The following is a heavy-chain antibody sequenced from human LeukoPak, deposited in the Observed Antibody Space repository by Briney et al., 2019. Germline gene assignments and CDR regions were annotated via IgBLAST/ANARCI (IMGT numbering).Heavy chain of an antibody. J-gene: IGHJ6*02. CDR2: IYPGDSDT. CDR1: GYRFTNYW. V-gene: IGHV5-51*01. Sequence: LGESLKISCKGSGYRFTNYWIGWVRQMPGKGLEWMGIIYPGDSDTRYSLSFQGQVTISADKSISTAYLHWSTLKASDGAMYYCARLIGGWHSNYAMDVWGQGTTVTVSS. D-gene: IGHD6-19*01. CDR3: ARLIGGWHSNYAMDV.